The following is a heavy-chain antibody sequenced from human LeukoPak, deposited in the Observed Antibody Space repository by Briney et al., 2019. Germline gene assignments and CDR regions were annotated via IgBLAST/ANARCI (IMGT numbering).Heavy chain of an antibody. V-gene: IGHV3-30-3*01. J-gene: IGHJ4*02. CDR2: ISYDGSNK. D-gene: IGHD5-24*01. CDR3: ARVGSEMATIREFDY. CDR1: GFTFSSYA. Sequence: GRSLRLSCAASGFTFSSYAMHWVRQAPGKGLEWVAVISYDGSNKYYADSVKGRFTISRDNSKNTLYLQMNSLRAEDTAVYYCARVGSEMATIREFDYWGQGTLVTVSS.